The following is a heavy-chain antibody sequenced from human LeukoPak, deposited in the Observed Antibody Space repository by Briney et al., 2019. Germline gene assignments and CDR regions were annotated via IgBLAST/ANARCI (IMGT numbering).Heavy chain of an antibody. J-gene: IGHJ4*02. Sequence: SETLSLTCTVSGGSISRDYWSWIRQPPGKGLEWIGYIYYSGSTNYNPSLKSRVTISVDTSKNQFSLKLSSVTAADTAVYYCARVNLDDGTFDYWGQGTLVTVSS. CDR3: ARVNLDDGTFDY. CDR2: IYYSGST. CDR1: GGSISRDY. D-gene: IGHD1-1*01. V-gene: IGHV4-59*01.